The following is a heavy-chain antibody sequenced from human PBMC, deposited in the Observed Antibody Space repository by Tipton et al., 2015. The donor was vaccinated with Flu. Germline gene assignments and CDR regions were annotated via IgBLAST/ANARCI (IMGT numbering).Heavy chain of an antibody. CDR1: GGSISSYY. Sequence: TLSLTCTVSGGSISSYYWSWIRQPAGKGLEWIGRIYYSGSTYYNPSLKSRVTISVDTSKNQFSLKLSSVTAADTAVYYCARVRAIYYDSSGLSPGYFDYWGQGTLVTVSS. CDR3: ARVRAIYYDSSGLSPGYFDY. J-gene: IGHJ4*02. D-gene: IGHD3-22*01. V-gene: IGHV4-4*07. CDR2: IYYSGST.